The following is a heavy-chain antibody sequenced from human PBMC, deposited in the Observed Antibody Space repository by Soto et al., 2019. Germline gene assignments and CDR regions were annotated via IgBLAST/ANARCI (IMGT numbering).Heavy chain of an antibody. CDR3: ARGDGVARAVTT. CDR2: INYGGRA. CDR1: GDSVSGSTSY. Sequence: QLQLQESGPGLVKPSETLSLTCTVSGDSVSGSTSYWDWIRQPPGKGLAWIGTINYGGRAYVKPSLRSRIAISIATCKNQFSLNLNSVTAADAAVYYCARGDGVARAVTTWGQGTLVTVSS. J-gene: IGHJ5*02. V-gene: IGHV4-39*01. D-gene: IGHD3-10*01.